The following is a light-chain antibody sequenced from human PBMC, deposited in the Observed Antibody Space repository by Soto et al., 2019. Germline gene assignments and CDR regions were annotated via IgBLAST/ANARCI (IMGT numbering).Light chain of an antibody. CDR2: GAS. V-gene: IGKV3-20*01. CDR3: QQYGSSPLYT. Sequence: EIVLTQSPGTLSLSPGERATLYCRASRSINSSYLAWYQQKPGQAPRLLIYGASSRATGIPDRFSGGGSGTDFTLTISRLEPEDFAVYYCQQYGSSPLYTFGQGTKLEIK. J-gene: IGKJ2*01. CDR1: RSINSSY.